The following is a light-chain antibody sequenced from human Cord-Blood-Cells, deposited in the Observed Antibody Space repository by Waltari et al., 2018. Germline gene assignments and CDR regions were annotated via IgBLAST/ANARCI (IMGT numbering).Light chain of an antibody. CDR1: SSDVGGYNY. J-gene: IGLJ2*01. V-gene: IGLV2-14*01. Sequence: QSALTQPASVSGSPGQSITISCTGTSSDVGGYNYVSWYQQHPGKAPKLMIYEVSNRPSGVSNPFSGSKSGNTASLTISGLQAEDEADYYCSSYTSSSIVVFGGGTKLTVL. CDR3: SSYTSSSIVV. CDR2: EVS.